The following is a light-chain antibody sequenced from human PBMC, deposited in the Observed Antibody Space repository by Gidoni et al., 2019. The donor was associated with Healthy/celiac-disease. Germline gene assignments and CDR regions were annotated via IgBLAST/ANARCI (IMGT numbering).Light chain of an antibody. CDR2: AAS. V-gene: IGKV1-39*01. CDR3: QESYSTPWT. J-gene: IGKJ1*01. CDR1: QSISIY. Sequence: DIQMTQSPSSLSASVGDRVTITCRASQSISIYLNWYQQKPGKSAKLLIYAASSLQIGVPSRFSGRGSGTDFTLTISSLQPEDFATYYCQESYSTPWTFGQGTKVEIK.